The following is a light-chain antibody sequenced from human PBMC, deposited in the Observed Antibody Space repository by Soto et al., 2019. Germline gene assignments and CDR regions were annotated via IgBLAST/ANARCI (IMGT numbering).Light chain of an antibody. J-gene: IGKJ1*01. Sequence: IQMTQSPSSLSAFVGDRVTITCRASQSISTYLNWYQQKPGKAPKVLIYAVSSLQSGVPSRFTGSGSGTVFILTISSLQPEDFATYYCQQSYSSSWTFGQGTKV. CDR1: QSISTY. CDR2: AVS. CDR3: QQSYSSSWT. V-gene: IGKV1-39*01.